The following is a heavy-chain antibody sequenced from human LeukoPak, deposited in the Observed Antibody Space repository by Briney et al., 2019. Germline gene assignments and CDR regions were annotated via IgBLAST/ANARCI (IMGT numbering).Heavy chain of an antibody. CDR1: GGSISSYY. CDR3: ARVVGSGWNYFDS. CDR2: RHHSGSS. J-gene: IGHJ4*02. Sequence: PSETLSLTCTVSGGSISSYYWSWLRQPPGKGLEWIAYRHHSGSSNYNPSLESRVTVSVDTSSNQFSLRVTSVTAADTAVYYCARVVGSGWNYFDSWGQGTLVTVSS. D-gene: IGHD6-19*01. V-gene: IGHV4-59*01.